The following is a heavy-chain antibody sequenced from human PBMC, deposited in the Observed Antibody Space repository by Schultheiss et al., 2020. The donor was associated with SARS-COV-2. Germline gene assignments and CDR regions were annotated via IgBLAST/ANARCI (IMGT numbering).Heavy chain of an antibody. J-gene: IGHJ3*01. CDR2: ISWNSGKT. CDR3: AKDAADGLAVLDACDL. V-gene: IGHV3-9*01. Sequence: GGSLRLSCAASGFIFDDYAMDWVRQAPGKGLEWVSGISWNSGKTGYADSVKGRFTISRDNAKNFLYLQMNSLRAEDTALYYCAKDAADGLAVLDACDLWGQGTMVTVSS. CDR1: GFIFDDYA. D-gene: IGHD6-19*01.